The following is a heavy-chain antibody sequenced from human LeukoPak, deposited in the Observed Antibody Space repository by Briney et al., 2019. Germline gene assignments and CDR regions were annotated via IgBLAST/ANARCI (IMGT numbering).Heavy chain of an antibody. J-gene: IGHJ4*02. CDR2: ISYDGSNK. CDR1: GFTFSSYG. D-gene: IGHD3-22*01. Sequence: GGSLRLSCAASGFTFSSYGMHWVRQAPGRGLEWVAVISYDGSNKYYADSVKGRFTISRDNSKNTLYLQMNSLRAEDTAVYYCASDYDSSGYYSYWGQGTLVTVSS. V-gene: IGHV3-30*03. CDR3: ASDYDSSGYYSY.